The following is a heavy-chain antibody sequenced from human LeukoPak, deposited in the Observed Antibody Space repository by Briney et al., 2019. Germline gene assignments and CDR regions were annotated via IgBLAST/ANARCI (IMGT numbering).Heavy chain of an antibody. J-gene: IGHJ4*02. Sequence: KPSETLSLTCAVSGYSISSGYYWGWIRQPPGKGLEWIGSIYHSGSTYYNPSLKSRVTISVDTSKNHFSLKLSSVTAADTAVYYCARLERPYYFDYWGQGTLVTVSS. CDR3: ARLERPYYFDY. D-gene: IGHD1-1*01. CDR2: IYHSGST. V-gene: IGHV4-38-2*01. CDR1: GYSISSGYY.